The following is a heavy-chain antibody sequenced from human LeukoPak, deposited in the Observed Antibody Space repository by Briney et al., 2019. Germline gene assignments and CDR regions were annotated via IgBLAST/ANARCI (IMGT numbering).Heavy chain of an antibody. Sequence: PGGSLRLSCAASGFTFSSYEMNWVRQAPGKGLEWVSYISSSGSTICYADSVKGRFTISRDNAKNSLYLQMNSLRAEDTAVYYCASGITGTTDDYWGQGTLVTVSS. CDR2: ISSSGSTI. V-gene: IGHV3-48*03. CDR1: GFTFSSYE. CDR3: ASGITGTTDDY. J-gene: IGHJ4*02. D-gene: IGHD1-14*01.